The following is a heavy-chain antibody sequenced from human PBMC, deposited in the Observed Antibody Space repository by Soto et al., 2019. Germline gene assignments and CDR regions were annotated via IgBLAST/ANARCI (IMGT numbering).Heavy chain of an antibody. Sequence: PGGSLRLSCAASGFTFSSYGMHWVRQAPGKGLEWVAVISYDGSNKYYADSVKGRFTISRDNSKNTLYLQMNSLRAEDTAVYYCAKDLSWTKVTTGGLDYWGQGTLVTVSS. D-gene: IGHD4-17*01. CDR1: GFTFSSYG. CDR2: ISYDGSNK. V-gene: IGHV3-30*18. CDR3: AKDLSWTKVTTGGLDY. J-gene: IGHJ4*02.